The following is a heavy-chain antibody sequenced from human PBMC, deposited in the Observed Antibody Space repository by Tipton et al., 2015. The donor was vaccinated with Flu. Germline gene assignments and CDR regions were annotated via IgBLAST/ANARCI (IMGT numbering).Heavy chain of an antibody. Sequence: SLRLSCAASGFTFSSYEMNWVRQAPGKGLEWVSYISSSGSTIYYADSVKGRFTTSRDNAKNSLYLQMNSLRAEDTAVYYCARVGVGDTAEVAFDIWGQGTMVTVSS. CDR2: ISSSGSTI. J-gene: IGHJ3*02. CDR3: ARVGVGDTAEVAFDI. D-gene: IGHD2-21*02. V-gene: IGHV3-48*03. CDR1: GFTFSSYE.